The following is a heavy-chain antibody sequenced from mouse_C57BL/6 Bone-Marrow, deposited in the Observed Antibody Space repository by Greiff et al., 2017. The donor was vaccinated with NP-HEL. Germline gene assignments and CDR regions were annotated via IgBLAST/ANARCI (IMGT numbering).Heavy chain of an antibody. CDR2: INPGSGGT. V-gene: IGHV1-54*01. D-gene: IGHD2-3*01. J-gene: IGHJ4*01. CDR3: SREVFFSDCYYLYYAMDY. CDR1: GYAFTNYL. Sequence: QVQLQQSGAELVRPGTSVKVSCKASGYAFTNYLIEWVKQRPGQGLEWIGVINPGSGGTNYNEKFKGKAKLTADQSTRTAHMQVSSPTSEDSSVYFCSREVFFSDCYYLYYAMDYWGQGTSVTVSS.